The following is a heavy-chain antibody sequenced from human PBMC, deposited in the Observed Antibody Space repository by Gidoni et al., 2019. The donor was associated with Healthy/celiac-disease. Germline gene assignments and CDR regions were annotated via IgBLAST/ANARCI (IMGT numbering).Heavy chain of an antibody. J-gene: IGHJ4*02. D-gene: IGHD2-21*02. Sequence: QVQLQASGPGLVKPSGTLSLTCAVSGGSISSSNWWSWVRQPPGKGLEWIGEIYHSGSTNYNPSLKSRVTISVDKSKNQFSLKLSSVTAADTAVYYCASRVVVVTAISHFDYWGQGTLVTVSS. CDR1: GGSISSSNW. CDR3: ASRVVVVTAISHFDY. CDR2: IYHSGST. V-gene: IGHV4-4*02.